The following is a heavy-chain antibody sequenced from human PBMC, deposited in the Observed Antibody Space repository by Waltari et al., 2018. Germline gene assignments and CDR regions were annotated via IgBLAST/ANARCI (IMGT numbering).Heavy chain of an antibody. Sequence: QVQLVQSGAEVKKPGASVKVSCKASGYTFTSYDINWVRQATGQGLEWMGWRNTNRGKTGYAQKVQGRVTITRNTSISTAYMELSSLRSEDTAVYYCARDLDSSGYYYHHYYGMDVWGQGTTVTVSS. D-gene: IGHD3-22*01. V-gene: IGHV1-8*03. J-gene: IGHJ6*02. CDR2: RNTNRGKT. CDR3: ARDLDSSGYYYHHYYGMDV. CDR1: GYTFTSYD.